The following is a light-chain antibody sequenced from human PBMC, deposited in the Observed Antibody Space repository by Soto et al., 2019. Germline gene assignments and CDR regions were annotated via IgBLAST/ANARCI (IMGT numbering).Light chain of an antibody. J-gene: IGLJ2*01. CDR3: ISYTSSSTVV. CDR1: SSDVGGYNY. CDR2: EVS. Sequence: QSALTQPASVSGSPGQSITISCTGTSSDVGGYNYVSWYQQHPGKAPKLMIYEVSNRPSGVSNRFSGSKSGNTASLTISGLQAEDEVDYYCISYTSSSTVVFGGGTKLTVL. V-gene: IGLV2-14*01.